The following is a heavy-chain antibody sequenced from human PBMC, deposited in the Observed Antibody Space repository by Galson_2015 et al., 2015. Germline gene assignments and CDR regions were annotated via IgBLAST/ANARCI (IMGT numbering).Heavy chain of an antibody. D-gene: IGHD1-26*01. CDR2: IYYSGGT. Sequence: SETLSLTCTVPGGSISNHYWSWIRQPPGKGLESIGCIYYSGGTMYNPSLKSRVTISVDTSRNHFSLKLRSVTAADTAVYYCARHGVPYAPELRAWFDPWGQGTLVTVSS. V-gene: IGHV4-59*08. J-gene: IGHJ5*02. CDR3: ARHGVPYAPELRAWFDP. CDR1: GGSISNHY.